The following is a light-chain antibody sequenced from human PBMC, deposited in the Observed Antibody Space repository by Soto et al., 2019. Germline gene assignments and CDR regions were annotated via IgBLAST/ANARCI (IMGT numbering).Light chain of an antibody. CDR3: QQRSNWPKT. Sequence: EIVLTQSPATLSLSPGARATLSCRASQSVSSYLAWYQQKPGQAPRLLIYDASNRATGIPARFSGSGSGTDFALTISSLEPEDFAVYYCQQRSNWPKTFGQGTKREIK. J-gene: IGKJ2*01. CDR2: DAS. CDR1: QSVSSY. V-gene: IGKV3-11*01.